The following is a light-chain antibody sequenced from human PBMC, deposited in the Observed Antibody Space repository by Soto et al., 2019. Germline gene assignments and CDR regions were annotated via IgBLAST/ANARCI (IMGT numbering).Light chain of an antibody. Sequence: DIVMTQSPDSLAVSLGERATINCKSSQSVLYSANNMNYLAWYQQKPGQPPKLLIYWASTRESGVPDRFSGSGSGTDFTLTINSLQAEDVAVYYRQQDSSTPQTF. CDR3: QQDSSTPQT. CDR1: QSVLYSANNMNY. V-gene: IGKV4-1*01. J-gene: IGKJ1*01. CDR2: WAS.